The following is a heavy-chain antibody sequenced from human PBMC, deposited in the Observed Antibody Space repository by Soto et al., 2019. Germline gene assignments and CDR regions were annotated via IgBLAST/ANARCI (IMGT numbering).Heavy chain of an antibody. Sequence: SETLSLTCAVYGGSFSGYYWSWIRQPPWKGREWIGEINHSGSTNYNPSLKSRVTISVDTSKNQFSLKLSSVTAADTAVYYCARGRDIVVVPAAKYHWFDPWGQGTLVTVSS. J-gene: IGHJ5*02. CDR3: ARGRDIVVVPAAKYHWFDP. V-gene: IGHV4-34*01. CDR1: GGSFSGYY. D-gene: IGHD2-2*01. CDR2: INHSGST.